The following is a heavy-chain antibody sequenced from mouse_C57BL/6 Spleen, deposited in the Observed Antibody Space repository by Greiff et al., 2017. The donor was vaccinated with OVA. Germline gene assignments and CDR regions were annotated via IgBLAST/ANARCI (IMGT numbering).Heavy chain of an antibody. CDR1: GYAFTNYL. J-gene: IGHJ4*01. V-gene: IGHV1-54*01. CDR3: ARNYGNYGGAMDY. Sequence: QVQLQQSGAELVRPGPSVKVSCKASGYAFTNYLIEWVKQRPGQGLEWIGVINPGSGGTNYNEKFKGKATLTADKSSSTAYMQLSSLTSEDSAVYFCARNYGNYGGAMDYWGQGTSVTVSS. D-gene: IGHD2-1*01. CDR2: INPGSGGT.